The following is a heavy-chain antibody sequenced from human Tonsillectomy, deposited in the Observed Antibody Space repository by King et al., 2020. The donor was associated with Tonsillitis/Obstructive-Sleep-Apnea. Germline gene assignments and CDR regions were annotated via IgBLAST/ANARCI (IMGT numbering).Heavy chain of an antibody. D-gene: IGHD2-15*01. CDR3: ARDLNLSGGGY. Sequence: DVQLVESGGGLVQPGGSLRLSCAASGFTFSDHYMDWVRQAPGKGLEWVGRTRNRGNSYTTEYAASVKGRFTISRDDSKNSLYLQMNNLKTEDTTVYYCARDLNLSGGGYWGQGTLVTVSS. CDR1: GFTFSDHY. J-gene: IGHJ4*02. CDR2: TRNRGNSYTT. V-gene: IGHV3-72*01.